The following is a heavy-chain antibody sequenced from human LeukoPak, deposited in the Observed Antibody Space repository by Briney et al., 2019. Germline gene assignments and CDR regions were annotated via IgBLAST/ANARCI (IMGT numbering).Heavy chain of an antibody. D-gene: IGHD3-16*02. CDR3: ARLDITFGGGIVNAGSNY. CDR2: ISGYNGST. Sequence: ASVKVSCKASGYTFSSYAINWARQAPGQGLEWMGWISGYNGSTNYAQKFQGRVTMTTDTSTNTAYMEVKSLRSDDTAVYYCARLDITFGGGIVNAGSNYWGQGTLVTVSS. CDR1: GYTFSSYA. J-gene: IGHJ4*02. V-gene: IGHV1-18*01.